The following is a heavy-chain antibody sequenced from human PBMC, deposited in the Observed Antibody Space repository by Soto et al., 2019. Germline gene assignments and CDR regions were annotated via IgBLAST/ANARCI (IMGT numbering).Heavy chain of an antibody. CDR3: ASYPYYDILTGYSSSYYYYYMDV. J-gene: IGHJ6*03. D-gene: IGHD3-9*01. V-gene: IGHV4-59*01. CDR1: GGSISSYY. CDR2: IYYSGST. Sequence: SETLSLTCTVSGGSISSYYWSWIRQPPGKGLEWIGYIYYSGSTNYNPSLKSRVTISVDTSKNQFSLKLSSVTAADTAVYYCASYPYYDILTGYSSSYYYYYMDVWGKGTTVTVSS.